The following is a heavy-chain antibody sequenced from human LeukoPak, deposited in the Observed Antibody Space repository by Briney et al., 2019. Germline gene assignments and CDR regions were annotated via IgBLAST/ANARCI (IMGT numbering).Heavy chain of an antibody. J-gene: IGHJ4*02. D-gene: IGHD6-19*01. V-gene: IGHV4-59*01. CDR3: ARGRSGWHFDFRGDSGPFDY. CDR1: GGSISSYY. Sequence: SETLSLTCTVSGGSISSYYWSWIRQPPGKGLEWIGYIYYSGSTNYNPSLKSRVTISVDTSKNQFSLKLSSVTAADTAVYYCARGRSGWHFDFRGDSGPFDYWGQGTLVTVSS. CDR2: IYYSGST.